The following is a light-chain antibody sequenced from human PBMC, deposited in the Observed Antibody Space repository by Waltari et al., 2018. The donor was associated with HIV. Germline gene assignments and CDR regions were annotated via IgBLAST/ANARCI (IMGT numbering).Light chain of an antibody. V-gene: IGLV2-8*01. CDR3: SSYGDSLRVL. J-gene: IGLJ3*02. CDR2: EVT. CDR1: SSDIGAYDF. Sequence: QSALTQPPSASGSLGQSVTISCTGSSSDIGAYDFVSWFQQHPHSAPKLLLYEVTRRPSTVSVRLSGSRSGNTAFLTVAGLQPDDEATYCCSSYGDSLRVLFGGGTNVTVL.